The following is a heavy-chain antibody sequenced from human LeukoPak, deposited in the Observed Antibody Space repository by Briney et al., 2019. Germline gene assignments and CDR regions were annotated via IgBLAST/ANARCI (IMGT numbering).Heavy chain of an antibody. CDR3: ARDGIRQQLVHTP. CDR2: IYTSGST. J-gene: IGHJ5*02. Sequence: SETLSLTCTVSGGSISSYYWSWIRQPAGKGLEWIGRIYTSGSTNYNPSLKSRVTISVGKSKNQFSLKLSSVTAADTAVYYCARDGIRQQLVHTPWGQGTLVTVSS. CDR1: GGSISSYY. V-gene: IGHV4-4*07. D-gene: IGHD6-6*01.